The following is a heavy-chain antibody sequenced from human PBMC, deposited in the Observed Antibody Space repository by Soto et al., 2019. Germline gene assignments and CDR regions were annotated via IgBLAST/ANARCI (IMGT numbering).Heavy chain of an antibody. D-gene: IGHD1-26*01. CDR3: ARDFVVGGPTINYYYGMDV. Sequence: GGSLRLSCAPSGFTFSDYYMSWIRQAPGKGPEWVSYISKSGGTTHYADSVKGRFTISRDNAKNSLYLQMNSLRAEDTAVYYCARDFVVGGPTINYYYGMDVWGQGTTVTVSS. V-gene: IGHV3-11*01. J-gene: IGHJ6*02. CDR1: GFTFSDYY. CDR2: ISKSGGTT.